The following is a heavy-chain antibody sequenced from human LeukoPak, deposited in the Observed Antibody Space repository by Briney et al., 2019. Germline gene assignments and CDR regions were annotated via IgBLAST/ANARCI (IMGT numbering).Heavy chain of an antibody. D-gene: IGHD1-26*01. CDR2: FDPEDGET. J-gene: IGHJ5*02. Sequence: ASVKVSCKVSGYTLTELSMHWVRQAPGKGLEWMGGFDPEDGETIYAQKFQGRVTMTEDTSTDTAYMELSSLRSEDTAVYYCATEVGSNNWFDPWGQGTLVSVSS. CDR1: GYTLTELS. V-gene: IGHV1-24*01. CDR3: ATEVGSNNWFDP.